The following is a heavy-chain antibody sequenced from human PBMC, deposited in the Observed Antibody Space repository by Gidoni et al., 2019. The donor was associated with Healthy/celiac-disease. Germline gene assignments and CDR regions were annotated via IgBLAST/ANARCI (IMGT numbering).Heavy chain of an antibody. V-gene: IGHV4-39*01. CDR1: GVSISSSSYY. CDR2: IYYSGST. J-gene: IGHJ4*02. Sequence: QLQLQESGPGLVKPSETLSLTCTVSGVSISSSSYYWGWFRQPPGKGLEWIGSIYYSGSTYYNPSPKSRVTISVDTSKNQFSLKLSSVTAADTAVYYCARLSIVVVPAATEYYFDYWGQGTLVTVSS. D-gene: IGHD2-2*01. CDR3: ARLSIVVVPAATEYYFDY.